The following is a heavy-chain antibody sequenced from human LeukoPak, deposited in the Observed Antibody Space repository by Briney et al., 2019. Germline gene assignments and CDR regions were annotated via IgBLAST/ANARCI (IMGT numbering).Heavy chain of an antibody. J-gene: IGHJ4*02. CDR1: GGTFSSYA. CDR3: ARDRVATQDYFDY. Sequence: ASVKVSCKASGGTFSSYAISWVRQAPGQGLEWMGGIIPIFGTANYAQKFQGRVTITADESTSTAYMELRSLRSDDTAVYYCARDRVATQDYFDYWGQGTLVTVSS. D-gene: IGHD2-15*01. V-gene: IGHV1-69*13. CDR2: IIPIFGTA.